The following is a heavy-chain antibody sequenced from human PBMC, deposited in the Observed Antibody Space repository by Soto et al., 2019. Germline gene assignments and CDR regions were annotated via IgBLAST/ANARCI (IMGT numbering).Heavy chain of an antibody. CDR2: IDPSDSYT. Sequence: GESLKISFRGSGYRFTGYWIIWVRQMPVKGLEWMGRIDPSDSYTNYSPSFQGHVTISADKSISTAYLQWISLKASDTAMYYCARLSFLTGYNNWFDPWGQGTLVTVSS. J-gene: IGHJ5*02. D-gene: IGHD3-9*01. CDR1: GYRFTGYW. V-gene: IGHV5-10-1*01. CDR3: ARLSFLTGYNNWFDP.